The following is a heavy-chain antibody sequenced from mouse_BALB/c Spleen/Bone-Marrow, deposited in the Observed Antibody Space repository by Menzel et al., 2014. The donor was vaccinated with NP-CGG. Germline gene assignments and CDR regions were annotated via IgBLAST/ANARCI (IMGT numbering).Heavy chain of an antibody. CDR3: VRGTKVVADFDY. CDR2: IHYSGNT. D-gene: IGHD1-1*01. Sequence: DVQLQESGPDLVKPSQSLSLTCTVTGYSITSGYGWHWIRQFPGNKLEWMGYIHYSGNTDYNPSLKSRISITRDTSKNQFFLQLNSVTTEDTATYYCVRGTKVVADFDYWGQGTTLTVSS. CDR1: GYSITSGYG. V-gene: IGHV3-1*02. J-gene: IGHJ2*01.